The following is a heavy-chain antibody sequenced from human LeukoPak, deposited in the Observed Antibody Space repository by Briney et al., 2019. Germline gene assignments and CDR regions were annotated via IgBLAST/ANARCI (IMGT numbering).Heavy chain of an antibody. D-gene: IGHD3-22*01. J-gene: IGHJ4*02. CDR1: GFTFSSYG. CDR3: ARRDYYDSSGYRLDY. CDR2: ISYDGSNK. V-gene: IGHV3-30*03. Sequence: GGSLRLSCAASGFTFSSYGMHWVRQAPGKGLEWVTVISYDGSNKYYADSVKGRFTISRDNSKNTLYLQMNSLRAEDTAVYYCARRDYYDSSGYRLDYWGQGTLVTVSS.